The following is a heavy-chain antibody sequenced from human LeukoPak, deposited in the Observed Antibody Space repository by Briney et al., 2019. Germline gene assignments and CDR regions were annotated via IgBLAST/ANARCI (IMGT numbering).Heavy chain of an antibody. Sequence: SETLSLTCAVYGGSFSGYYWSWNRQPPGKGLEWIGEINHSGSTNYNPSLKSRVTISVDTSKNQFSLKLSSVTAADTAVYYCARFEQWLARWFDPWGQGTLVTVSS. CDR2: INHSGST. V-gene: IGHV4-34*01. J-gene: IGHJ5*02. CDR1: GGSFSGYY. CDR3: ARFEQWLARWFDP. D-gene: IGHD6-19*01.